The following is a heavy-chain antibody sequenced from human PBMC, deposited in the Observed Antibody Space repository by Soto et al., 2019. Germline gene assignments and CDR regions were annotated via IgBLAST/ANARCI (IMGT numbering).Heavy chain of an antibody. CDR3: AKLQGSGSYYDDDY. J-gene: IGHJ4*02. CDR1: GGPSNNYG. V-gene: IGHV1-69*01. Sequence: QVQLIQSGAEVRTSGSSVKVSCKALGGPSNNYGDSWVRQAPGQGLEWMGGIVPLFCTANYAPKFQGRIRITADDSTRTVNMELRSLTSDDTAVYYCAKLQGSGSYYDDDYWGQGTLVTVSS. D-gene: IGHD3-10*01. CDR2: IVPLFCTA.